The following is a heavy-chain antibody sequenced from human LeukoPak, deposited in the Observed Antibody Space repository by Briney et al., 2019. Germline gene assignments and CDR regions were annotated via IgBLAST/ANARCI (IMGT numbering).Heavy chain of an antibody. CDR2: MNPSGST. J-gene: IGHJ5*02. Sequence: PSETLSLTCAVYGGSFSGYYWTWIRQTPEKGLEWIGEMNPSGSTSYNPSLKSQVTISVDTSKNQFSLKLSSVTAADTAVYYCARQIAGNLNWFDPWGQGTLVTVSS. V-gene: IGHV4-34*01. D-gene: IGHD6-13*01. CDR3: ARQIAGNLNWFDP. CDR1: GGSFSGYY.